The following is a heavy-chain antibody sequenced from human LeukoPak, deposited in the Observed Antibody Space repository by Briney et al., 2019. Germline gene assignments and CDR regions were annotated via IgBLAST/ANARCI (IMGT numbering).Heavy chain of an antibody. Sequence: SETLSLTCAVYGGSFSGYYWSWIRQPPGKGLEWIGEINDSGSTDYNPSLGGRAAISVDTAKNQFSLKLSSVTAADTAVYYCASFAPVPAASYYYHFMDVWGNGTTVAISS. CDR3: ASFAPVPAASYYYHFMDV. CDR2: INDSGST. CDR1: GGSFSGYY. D-gene: IGHD2-2*01. V-gene: IGHV4-34*01. J-gene: IGHJ6*03.